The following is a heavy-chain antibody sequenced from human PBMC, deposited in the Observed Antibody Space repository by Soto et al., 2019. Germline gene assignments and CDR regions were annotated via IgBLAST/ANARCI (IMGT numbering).Heavy chain of an antibody. CDR1: GFTFSSYW. V-gene: IGHV3-74*03. CDR2: IDSDGIST. D-gene: IGHD1-26*01. CDR3: VRDDVGVGIDY. Sequence: HPGGSLRLSCAASGFTFSSYWMHWVRQVPGKGLVWVSHIDSDGISTTYADSVKGRFTISRDNAKNTVYLQMNSLRAEDTAVYYCVRDDVGVGIDYWGLGTLVTVSS. J-gene: IGHJ4*02.